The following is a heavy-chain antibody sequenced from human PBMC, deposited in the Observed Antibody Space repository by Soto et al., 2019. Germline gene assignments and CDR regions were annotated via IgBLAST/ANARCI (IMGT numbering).Heavy chain of an antibody. CDR3: ARAHRRTGLGY. Sequence: QVQLQQWGAGLLKPSETLSLICVVSGGSFSGYYWSWIRQPPGKGLEWIGENNHSGSTNYNPSLTSRVTISVDTSKYQFSLKLSSVTAADTAVYYCARAHRRTGLGYWGQGTLVTVSS. J-gene: IGHJ4*02. D-gene: IGHD1-1*01. V-gene: IGHV4-34*02. CDR2: NNHSGST. CDR1: GGSFSGYY.